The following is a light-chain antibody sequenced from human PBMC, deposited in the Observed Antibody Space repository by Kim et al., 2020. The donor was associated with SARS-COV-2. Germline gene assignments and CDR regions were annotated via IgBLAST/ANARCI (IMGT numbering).Light chain of an antibody. V-gene: IGKV1-39*01. J-gene: IGKJ3*01. CDR3: KQSHITPFT. CDR2: AAS. CDR1: QSISSH. Sequence: DIQMTQSPSTLSASVGDRVTITCRTTQSISSHLNWYQQKPGRAPKLLISAASTLQGGVPSRFSGSGSETDFTLTISSLQPEDFASYVCKQSHITPFTFGPGTKVDIK.